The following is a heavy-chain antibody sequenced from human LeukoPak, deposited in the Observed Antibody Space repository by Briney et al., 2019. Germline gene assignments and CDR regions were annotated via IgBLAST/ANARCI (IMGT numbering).Heavy chain of an antibody. J-gene: IGHJ6*04. Sequence: QSGGSLRLSCAASGFTFSSRAMTWVRQAPGKGLEWVSAVSGSGDKTYYADSVKGRFTMSRDNAKNTVFVQMDGLRVEDTAVYYCVKSGTGRGTYTHLDVWGKGTTVIVSS. D-gene: IGHD2-2*02. CDR3: VKSGTGRGTYTHLDV. V-gene: IGHV3-23*01. CDR1: GFTFSSRA. CDR2: VSGSGDKT.